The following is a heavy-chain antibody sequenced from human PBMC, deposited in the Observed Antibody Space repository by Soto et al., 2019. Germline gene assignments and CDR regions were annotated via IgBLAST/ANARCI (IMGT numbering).Heavy chain of an antibody. Sequence: PSETLSLTCTVSGGSISSNNYYWNWIRQPPGKGLEWIGYISYSGSTSYNPSLKSRLTISADTSKNQFSLNLSSVTAADTAVYYCARRVGTYSAFWSGYYAFWGQGTLVT. CDR2: ISYSGST. CDR1: GGSISSNNYY. V-gene: IGHV4-30-4*01. CDR3: ARRVGTYSAFWSGYYAF. J-gene: IGHJ4*01. D-gene: IGHD3-3*01.